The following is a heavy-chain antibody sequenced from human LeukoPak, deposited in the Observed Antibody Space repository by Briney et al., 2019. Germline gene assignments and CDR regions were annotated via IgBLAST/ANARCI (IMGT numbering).Heavy chain of an antibody. CDR2: MNPNSGNT. CDR1: GYTFTSYD. Sequence: ASAKVSCKASGYTFTSYDINWVRQATGQGLEWMGWMNPNSGNTGYAQKFQGRVTMTRNTSISTAYMELSSLRSEDTAAYYCARGLYSGSGSSYWGQGTLVTVSS. CDR3: ARGLYSGSGSSY. J-gene: IGHJ4*02. D-gene: IGHD3-10*01. V-gene: IGHV1-8*01.